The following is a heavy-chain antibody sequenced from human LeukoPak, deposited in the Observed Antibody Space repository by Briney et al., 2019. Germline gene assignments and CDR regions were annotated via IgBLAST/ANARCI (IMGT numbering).Heavy chain of an antibody. J-gene: IGHJ4*02. CDR1: GFTFSSYG. D-gene: IGHD6-13*01. V-gene: IGHV3-30*18. CDR3: AKESIAAAGAVDY. Sequence: GRSLRLSCAASGFTFSSYGMHWVRQAPGKELEWVAVISYDGSNKYYADSVKGRFTISRDNSKNTLYLQMNSLRAEDTAVYYCAKESIAAAGAVDYWGQGTLVTVSS. CDR2: ISYDGSNK.